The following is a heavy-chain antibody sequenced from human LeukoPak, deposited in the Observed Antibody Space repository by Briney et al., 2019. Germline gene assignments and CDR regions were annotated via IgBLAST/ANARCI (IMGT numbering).Heavy chain of an antibody. D-gene: IGHD4-23*01. V-gene: IGHV4-38-2*02. CDR3: ARVRGGNSFDAFDI. Sequence: SETLSLTCTVSGYSISSGYYWGWIRQPPGKGLEWIGSIYHSGSTYYNPSLKSRVTMSVDTSKNQFSLKLSSVTAADTAVYYCARVRGGNSFDAFDIWGQGTMVTVSS. J-gene: IGHJ3*02. CDR1: GYSISSGYY. CDR2: IYHSGST.